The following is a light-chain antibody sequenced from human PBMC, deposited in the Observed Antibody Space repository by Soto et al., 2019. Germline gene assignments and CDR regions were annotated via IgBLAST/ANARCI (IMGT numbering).Light chain of an antibody. Sequence: IQMTQSPSSLSASVGDRVTITCRASQTISNYLNWYQQGPGKAPKILIYAASSLQSGVPSRFSGSGSGTDFTLTISSLQPEDFATYYCQQSYSTPYTFGQGTNLEIK. CDR1: QTISNY. CDR2: AAS. V-gene: IGKV1-39*01. CDR3: QQSYSTPYT. J-gene: IGKJ2*01.